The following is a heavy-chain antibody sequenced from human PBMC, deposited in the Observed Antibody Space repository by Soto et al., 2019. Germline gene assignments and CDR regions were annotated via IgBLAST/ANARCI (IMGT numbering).Heavy chain of an antibody. D-gene: IGHD6-13*01. CDR3: ASTSIAAAGKDYNWFDP. CDR2: IYPGDSDT. Sequence: GESLKISCKGSGYSFTSYWIGWVRQMPGKGLEWMGIIYPGDSDTRYSPSFQGQVTISADKSISTAYLQWSSLKASDTAMYYCASTSIAAAGKDYNWFDPWGQGTLVTVSS. CDR1: GYSFTSYW. V-gene: IGHV5-51*01. J-gene: IGHJ5*02.